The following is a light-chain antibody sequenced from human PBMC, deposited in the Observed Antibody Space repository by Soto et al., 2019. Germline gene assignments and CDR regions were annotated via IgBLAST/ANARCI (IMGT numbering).Light chain of an antibody. Sequence: QSALTQPPSASGSPGQPVTISCTGTSSDVGGYNYVSWYQQHPGKAPKLIIYEVSKRPSGVSERFSGSKFGNRASLTVSGLQAEDEADYYCSSYGGTNIPVIFGGGTKLTVL. J-gene: IGLJ2*01. CDR1: SSDVGGYNY. CDR3: SSYGGTNIPVI. CDR2: EVS. V-gene: IGLV2-8*01.